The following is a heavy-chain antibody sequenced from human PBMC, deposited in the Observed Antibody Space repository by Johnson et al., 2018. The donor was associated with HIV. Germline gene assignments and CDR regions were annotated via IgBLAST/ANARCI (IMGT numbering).Heavy chain of an antibody. D-gene: IGHD6-13*01. V-gene: IGHV3-33*08. CDR3: AIIAAGNAFDI. CDR2: IWYEGSNT. CDR1: GFTFSSYA. J-gene: IGHJ3*02. Sequence: QVQLVESGGGLVQPGGSLRLSCAASGFTFSSYAMHWVRQAPGTGLEWVAVIWYEGSNTYYADSLKGRFTISRAVSKSTLFLAMNSLKVEDTAMYYCAIIAAGNAFDIWGQGTMVTVSS.